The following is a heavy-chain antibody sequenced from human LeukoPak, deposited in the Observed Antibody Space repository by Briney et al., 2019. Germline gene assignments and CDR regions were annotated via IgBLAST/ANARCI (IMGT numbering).Heavy chain of an antibody. V-gene: IGHV3-48*03. Sequence: GGSLRLSCAASGFTFSSYEMNWVRQAPRKGLEWISYISSSGSTMYYADSVKGRFTISRDNAKNSLYLQMNSLRAEDTAIYYCASSSWYALAYWGQGTLVTVSS. J-gene: IGHJ4*02. CDR3: ASSSWYALAY. CDR1: GFTFSSYE. CDR2: ISSSGSTM. D-gene: IGHD6-13*01.